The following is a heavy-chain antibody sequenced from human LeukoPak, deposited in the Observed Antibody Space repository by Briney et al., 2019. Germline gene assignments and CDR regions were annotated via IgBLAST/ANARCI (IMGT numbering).Heavy chain of an antibody. CDR1: GFTFSGSA. D-gene: IGHD3-10*01. V-gene: IGHV3-73*01. CDR3: TRRGIGDYYYGMDV. J-gene: IGHJ6*02. Sequence: QSGGSLRLSCAASGFTFSGSAMHWVRRAPGKGLEWVGRIRSKANNYATAYAASVKGRFTISRDDSKNTAYLQMNSLKTEDTAVYYCTRRGIGDYYYGMDVWGQGTTVTVSS. CDR2: IRSKANNYAT.